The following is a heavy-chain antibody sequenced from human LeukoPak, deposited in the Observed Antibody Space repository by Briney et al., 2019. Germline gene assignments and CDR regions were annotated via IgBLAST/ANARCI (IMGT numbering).Heavy chain of an antibody. CDR1: GGSISSGSYY. V-gene: IGHV4-61*02. J-gene: IGHJ4*02. CDR3: ARELVDTAMVKDY. D-gene: IGHD5-18*01. CDR2: IYTSGST. Sequence: SETLSLTCTVSGGSISSGSYYWSWIRQPAGKGLEWIGRIYTSGSTNYNPSLKSRVTTSVDTSKNQFSLKLSSVTAADTAVYYCARELVDTAMVKDYWGQGTLVTVSS.